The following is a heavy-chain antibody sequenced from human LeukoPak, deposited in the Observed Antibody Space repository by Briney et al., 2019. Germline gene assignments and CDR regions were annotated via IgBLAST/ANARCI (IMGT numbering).Heavy chain of an antibody. V-gene: IGHV4-59*08. CDR2: IYYSGTT. CDR1: GASISTYY. J-gene: IGHJ4*02. Sequence: SETLSLTCTVSGASISTYYWNGIRQPPGGGLDWIGSIYYSGTTDYNPSLKSRITMSIDTSKNQFSLKLTSVTAADTAVYYCARRGSGTDSGGHFGYWAQGTLVTVSS. D-gene: IGHD1-26*01. CDR3: ARRGSGTDSGGHFGY.